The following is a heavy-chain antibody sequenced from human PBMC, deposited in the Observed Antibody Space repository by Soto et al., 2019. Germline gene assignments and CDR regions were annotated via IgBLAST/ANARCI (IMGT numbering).Heavy chain of an antibody. CDR1: GFTFSSYS. V-gene: IGHV3-21*01. CDR3: ARDLKNQWLVWEGAFDI. D-gene: IGHD6-19*01. CDR2: ISSSSSYI. J-gene: IGHJ3*02. Sequence: PGGSLRLSCAASGFTFSSYSMNWVRQAPGKGLEWVSSISSSSSYIYYADSVKGRFTISRDNAKNSLYLQMNSLRAEDTAVYYCARDLKNQWLVWEGAFDIWGQGTMVTVSS.